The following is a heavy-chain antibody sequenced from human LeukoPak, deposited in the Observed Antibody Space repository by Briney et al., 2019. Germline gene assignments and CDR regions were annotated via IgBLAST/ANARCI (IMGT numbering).Heavy chain of an antibody. CDR3: ARLFKNSLWFGD. Sequence: GGSLRLSCAASGFTFSDYYMSWIRQAPGKGLEWVSYIGSSSSYTNYADSVKGRFTISRDNAKNSLYLQMNSLRAEDTAVYYCARLFKNSLWFGDWGQGTLVTVSS. CDR2: IGSSSSYT. J-gene: IGHJ1*01. V-gene: IGHV3-11*03. CDR1: GFTFSDYY. D-gene: IGHD3-10*01.